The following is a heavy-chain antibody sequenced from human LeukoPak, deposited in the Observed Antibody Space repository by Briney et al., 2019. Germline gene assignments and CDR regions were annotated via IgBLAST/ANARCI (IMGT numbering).Heavy chain of an antibody. CDR2: ISSSSSYI. CDR1: GFTFSSYS. Sequence: GGSLRLSCAASGFTFSSYSMNWVRQAPGKGLDWVSSISSSSSYIYYADSVKGRFTISRDNAKNSLYLQMNSLRAEDTAVYYCARDPLAYDSSGYPPFVDYWGQGTLVTVSS. J-gene: IGHJ4*02. V-gene: IGHV3-21*01. CDR3: ARDPLAYDSSGYPPFVDY. D-gene: IGHD3-22*01.